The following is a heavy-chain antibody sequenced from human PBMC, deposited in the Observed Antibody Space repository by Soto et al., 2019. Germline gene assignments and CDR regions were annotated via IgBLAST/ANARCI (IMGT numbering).Heavy chain of an antibody. CDR3: ARGRVTTTGLGAFDI. J-gene: IGHJ3*02. CDR1: GYTFTSYY. D-gene: IGHD4-17*01. V-gene: IGHV1-46*03. CDR2: INPSGGST. Sequence: ASVKVSCKASGYTFTSYYMHWVRQAPGQGLEWMGIINPSGGSTSYAQKFQGRVTMTRDTSTSTVYMELSSLRSEDTAVYYCARGRVTTTGLGAFDIWGQGTMVTVSS.